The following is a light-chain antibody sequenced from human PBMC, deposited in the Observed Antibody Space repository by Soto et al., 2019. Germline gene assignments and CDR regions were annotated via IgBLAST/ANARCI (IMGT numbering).Light chain of an antibody. V-gene: IGKV3-20*01. CDR3: QQYGSSSWT. J-gene: IGKJ1*01. CDR2: GTS. Sequence: EIVLMQSPGTLSLYPGERATLTCRASQSVSSSYLAWYQQKPGQAPRLLIYGTSSRATAIPDRFSGSGSGTDFTLIICRLEPEDFAVYYCQQYGSSSWTFGQGSKV. CDR1: QSVSSSY.